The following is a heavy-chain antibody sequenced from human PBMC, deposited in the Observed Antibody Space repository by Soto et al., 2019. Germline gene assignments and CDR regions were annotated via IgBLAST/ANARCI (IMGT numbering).Heavy chain of an antibody. CDR1: GYTFTSHW. CDR3: VWVGLVGANSLTNGCFEP. D-gene: IGHD1-26*01. CDR2: IYPGDSDT. J-gene: IGHJ5*02. Sequence: GESLNLSCMGSGYTFTSHWIGWVSQMPGKGLVWMGIIYPGDSDTRYSPSFQGQVTISVDTSNKTAYLQWNSLKASDTAMYYCVWVGLVGANSLTNGCFEPWGPGTLVTVSS. V-gene: IGHV5-51*01.